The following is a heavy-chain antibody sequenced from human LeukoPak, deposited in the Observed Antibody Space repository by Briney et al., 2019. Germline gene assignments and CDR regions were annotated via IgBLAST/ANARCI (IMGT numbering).Heavy chain of an antibody. CDR3: ARDGPTAPTYYDFWSGYYMDNWFDP. Sequence: PWASVKVSCKASGYTFTGYYMHWVRQAPGQGLEWMGWINPNSGGTNDAQKFQGRVTMTRDTSISTAYMELSRLRSDDTAVYYCARDGPTAPTYYDFWSGYYMDNWFDPWGQGTLVTVSS. CDR2: INPNSGGT. CDR1: GYTFTGYY. D-gene: IGHD3-3*01. J-gene: IGHJ5*02. V-gene: IGHV1-2*02.